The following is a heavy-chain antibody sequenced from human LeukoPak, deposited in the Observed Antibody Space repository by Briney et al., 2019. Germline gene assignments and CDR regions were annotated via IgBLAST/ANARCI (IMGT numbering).Heavy chain of an antibody. D-gene: IGHD3-22*01. Sequence: SVKVSCKASGGTFSSYAISWVREAPGQGLEWMGGIIPIFGTANYAQKFQGRVTITTDESTSTAYMELSSLRSEDTAVYYCAREAGIVVGSTFDYWGQGTLVTVSS. CDR3: AREAGIVVGSTFDY. V-gene: IGHV1-69*05. CDR1: GGTFSSYA. J-gene: IGHJ4*02. CDR2: IIPIFGTA.